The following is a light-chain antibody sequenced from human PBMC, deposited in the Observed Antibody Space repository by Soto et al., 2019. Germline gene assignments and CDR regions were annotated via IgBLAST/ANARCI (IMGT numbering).Light chain of an antibody. J-gene: IGLJ1*01. CDR1: SSNFGAGYD. CDR2: DNT. CDR3: QSYDSSLSGDV. V-gene: IGLV1-40*01. Sequence: QAVVTQPPSVSGAPGQRVTISCTGSSSNFGAGYDAHWYQQFPGTAPKLLIYDNTNRPSGVPDRFSASKSGTSASLAITGLQAEDEADYYCQSYDSSLSGDVFGTGTKVTVL.